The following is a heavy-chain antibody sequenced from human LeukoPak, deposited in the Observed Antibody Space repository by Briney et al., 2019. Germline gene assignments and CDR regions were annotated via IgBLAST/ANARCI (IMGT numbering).Heavy chain of an antibody. CDR3: ARDRSSTSCYCFDY. V-gene: IGHV1-69*13. CDR2: IIPIFGTA. CDR1: GGTFSSYA. Sequence: GASVKVSCKASGGTFSSYAISWVRQAPGQGLEWMGGIIPIFGTANYAQKFQGRVTITADESTSTAYMELSSLRSEDTAVYYCARDRSSTSCYCFDYWGQGTLVTVSS. J-gene: IGHJ4*02. D-gene: IGHD2-2*01.